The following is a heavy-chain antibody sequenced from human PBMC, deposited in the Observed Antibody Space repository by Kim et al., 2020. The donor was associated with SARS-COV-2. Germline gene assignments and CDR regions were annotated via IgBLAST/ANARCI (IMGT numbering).Heavy chain of an antibody. D-gene: IGHD3-10*01. CDR1: GGSISSSSYY. Sequence: SETLSLTCTVSGGSISSSSYYWGWIRQPPGKGLEWIGSIYYSGSTYYNPSLKSRVTISVDTSKNQFSLKLSSVTAADTAVYYCARRWKVMVRGVTTFYYYGVDVWGQGTPVTVS. CDR2: IYYSGST. J-gene: IGHJ6*02. CDR3: ARRWKVMVRGVTTFYYYGVDV. V-gene: IGHV4-39*01.